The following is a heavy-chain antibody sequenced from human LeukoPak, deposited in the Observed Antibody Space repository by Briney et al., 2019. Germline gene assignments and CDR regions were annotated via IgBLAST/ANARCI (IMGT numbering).Heavy chain of an antibody. CDR2: ISSSGSTI. CDR3: ARDGPPIYYDSSGNSFDY. Sequence: GESLKISCAASGFTFSSYEMNWVRQAPGKGLEWVSYISSSGSTIYYADSVKGRFTISRDNAKNSLYLQMNSLRAEDTAVYYCARDGPPIYYDSSGNSFDYWGQGTLVTVSS. V-gene: IGHV3-48*03. CDR1: GFTFSSYE. D-gene: IGHD3-22*01. J-gene: IGHJ4*02.